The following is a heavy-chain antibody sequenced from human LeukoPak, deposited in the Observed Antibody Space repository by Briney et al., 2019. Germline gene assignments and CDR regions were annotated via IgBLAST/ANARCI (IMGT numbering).Heavy chain of an antibody. CDR1: GFTFDDYA. CDR3: AKDRYYDFWSGLYFDY. J-gene: IGHJ4*02. Sequence: GGSLRPSCAASGFTFDDYAMHWVRQAPGKGLEWVSGISWNSGSIGYADSVKGRFTISRDNAKNSLYLQMNSLRAEDTALYYCAKDRYYDFWSGLYFDYWGQGTLVTVSS. D-gene: IGHD3-3*01. CDR2: ISWNSGSI. V-gene: IGHV3-9*01.